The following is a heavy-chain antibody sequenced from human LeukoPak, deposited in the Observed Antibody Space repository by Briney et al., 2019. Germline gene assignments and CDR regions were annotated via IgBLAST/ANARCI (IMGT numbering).Heavy chain of an antibody. CDR2: IWYDGSNK. D-gene: IGHD2-21*02. V-gene: IGHV3-33*01. Sequence: GGSLRLSCAASGFTFSNHGMHWVRQAPGKGPEWVALIWYDGSNKYYGDSVKGRFTISRDNSKNTVYLQMNTLRAEDTGVYYCARDRLEAVTDDDYFDYWGQGTLVTVSS. CDR1: GFTFSNHG. CDR3: ARDRLEAVTDDDYFDY. J-gene: IGHJ4*02.